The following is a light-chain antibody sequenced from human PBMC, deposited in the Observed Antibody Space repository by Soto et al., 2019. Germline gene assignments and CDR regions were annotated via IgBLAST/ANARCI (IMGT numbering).Light chain of an antibody. J-gene: IGLJ3*02. V-gene: IGLV2-14*01. CDR2: EVS. CDR1: SSDVGGYNY. CDR3: SSYTSSSTWV. Sequence: QSALTQPASVSGSPGQSITISCTGTSSDVGGYNYVSWYQQHPGKAPKLMIYEVSNRPSEVSNRFSGSKSANTASLTISGLQPEDEADYYCSSYTSSSTWVFGGGTKLTVL.